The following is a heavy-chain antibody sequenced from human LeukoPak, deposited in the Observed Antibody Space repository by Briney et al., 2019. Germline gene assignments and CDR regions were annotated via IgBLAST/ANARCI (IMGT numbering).Heavy chain of an antibody. J-gene: IGHJ6*03. V-gene: IGHV1-69*05. CDR3: ARDLGYYDSRYQKTLYYMDV. D-gene: IGHD3-22*01. CDR2: IIPVSGTT. CDR1: GGTLSNHA. Sequence: ASVKVSCKASGGTLSNHAVSWVRQAPGQGLEWMGRIIPVSGTTNYAQKFQGRVTITTDESTSTAYMELSSLRSEDTAVYYCARDLGYYDSRYQKTLYYMDVWGKGTTVTVSS.